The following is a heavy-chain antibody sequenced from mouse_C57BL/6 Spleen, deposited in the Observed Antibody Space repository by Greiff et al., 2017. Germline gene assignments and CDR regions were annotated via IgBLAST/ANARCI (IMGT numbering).Heavy chain of an antibody. CDR1: GYAFTNYL. CDR3: ARSYYCGSSPPWFAY. V-gene: IGHV1-54*01. D-gene: IGHD1-1*01. Sequence: QVQLKQSGAELVRPGTSVKVSCKASGYAFTNYLIEWVKQRPGQGLEWIGVINPGSGGTNYNEKFKGKATLTADKSSSTAYMQLSSLTSEDSAVYFCARSYYCGSSPPWFAYWGQGTLVTVSA. J-gene: IGHJ3*01. CDR2: INPGSGGT.